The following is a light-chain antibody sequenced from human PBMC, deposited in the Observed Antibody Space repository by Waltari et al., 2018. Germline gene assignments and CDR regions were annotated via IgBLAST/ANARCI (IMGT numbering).Light chain of an antibody. J-gene: IGLJ1*01. Sequence: QSVLTQPPSFSAAPGQKVTLSCSARSSNIGNNSVAWYQHIPGTAPKLLIYDNKKRPSGIPDRFSGSKSGTSATLGITGLQTGDEADYYCGTWDSSLSAYVFGTGTKVTVL. CDR2: DNK. V-gene: IGLV1-51*01. CDR1: SSNIGNNS. CDR3: GTWDSSLSAYV.